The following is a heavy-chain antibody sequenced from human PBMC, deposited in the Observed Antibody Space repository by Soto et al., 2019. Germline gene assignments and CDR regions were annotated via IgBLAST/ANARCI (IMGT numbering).Heavy chain of an antibody. CDR3: ARPAGYILTGYYGLDYHYYRMEV. Sequence: SVYVSCKTSGGTFSSYAISWVRPAPGQGLELMGVLIPIFGTANYAHKFQGRVTITADKSTSTAYMQLSSLRSEDTAVYYCARPAGYILTGYYGLDYHYYRMEVGCQGTTDIVSS. J-gene: IGHJ6*02. V-gene: IGHV1-69*06. CDR2: LIPIFGTA. D-gene: IGHD3-9*01. CDR1: GGTFSSYA.